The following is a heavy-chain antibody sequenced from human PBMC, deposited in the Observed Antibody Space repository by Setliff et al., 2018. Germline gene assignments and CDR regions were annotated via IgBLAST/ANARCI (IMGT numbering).Heavy chain of an antibody. J-gene: IGHJ4*02. CDR1: GGSISNHY. V-gene: IGHV4-59*11. CDR3: ARGRGGYSYGYFHY. Sequence: ASETLSLTCSVSGGSISNHYWSWIRQPPGKGLEWIGYIYDNGNTNYNPSLKSRVTISVDTSKKQFSLKLSSVTAADTAVYYCARGRGGYSYGYFHYWGQGTLVTVSS. D-gene: IGHD5-18*01. CDR2: IYDNGNT.